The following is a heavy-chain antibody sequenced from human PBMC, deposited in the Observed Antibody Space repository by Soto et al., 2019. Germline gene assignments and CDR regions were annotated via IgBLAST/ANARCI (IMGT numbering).Heavy chain of an antibody. J-gene: IGHJ5*02. CDR3: ARCDLVRGVIDWFDP. D-gene: IGHD3-10*01. CDR2: IYYSGST. V-gene: IGHV4-39*01. CDR1: GGSISSSSYY. Sequence: SETLSLTCTVSGGSISSSSYYWGWIRQPPGKGLEWIGSIYYSGSTYYNPSLKSRVTISVDTSKNQFSLKLSSVTAADTAVYYCARCDLVRGVIDWFDPWGQGTLVTVSS.